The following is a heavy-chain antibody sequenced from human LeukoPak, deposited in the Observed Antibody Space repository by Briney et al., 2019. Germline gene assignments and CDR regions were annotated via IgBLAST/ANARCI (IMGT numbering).Heavy chain of an antibody. CDR2: INPSGGST. J-gene: IGHJ4*02. CDR1: GYTFTSYY. D-gene: IGHD3-22*01. Sequence: APVKVSCKASGYTFTSYYMHWVRQAPGQGLEWMGIINPSGGSTSYAQKFQGRVTMTRDMSTSTVYMELSSLSSEDTAVYYCARDTVEAYYYDSSEVYFDYWGQGTLVTVSS. V-gene: IGHV1-46*01. CDR3: ARDTVEAYYYDSSEVYFDY.